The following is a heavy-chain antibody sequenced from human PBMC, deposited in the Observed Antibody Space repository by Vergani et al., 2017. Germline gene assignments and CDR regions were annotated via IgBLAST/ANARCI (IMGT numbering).Heavy chain of an antibody. D-gene: IGHD1-26*01. V-gene: IGHV3-74*01. CDR1: GFTFSSYW. J-gene: IGHJ4*02. CDR2: INSDGSST. CDR3: APSAGGSYYPY. Sequence: EVQLVESGGGLVQPGGSLRPSCAASGFTFSSYWMHWVRQAPGKGLVWVSRINSDGSSTSYADSVKGRFTISRDNAKNTLYLQMNSLRAEDTAVYYCAPSAGGSYYPYWGQGTLVTVSS.